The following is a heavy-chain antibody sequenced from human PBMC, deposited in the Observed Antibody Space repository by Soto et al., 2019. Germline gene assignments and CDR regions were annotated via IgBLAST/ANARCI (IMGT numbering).Heavy chain of an antibody. CDR2: IYYSGST. D-gene: IGHD2-15*01. CDR1: GGSISSSSYY. Sequence: SETLSLTCTVSGGSISSSSYYWGWIRQPPGKGLEWIGSIYYSGSTYYNPSLKSRVTISVDTSKNQFSLKLSSVTAADTAVYYCARQFGWYCSGGSCPYYGMDVWGQGTTVTVSS. J-gene: IGHJ6*02. V-gene: IGHV4-39*01. CDR3: ARQFGWYCSGGSCPYYGMDV.